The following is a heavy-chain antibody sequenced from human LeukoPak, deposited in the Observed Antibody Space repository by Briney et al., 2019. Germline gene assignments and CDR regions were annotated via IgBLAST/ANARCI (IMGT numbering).Heavy chain of an antibody. Sequence: GESLKISCKGSGYSFTSYWIGWVRQMPGKGLEWMGIIYPGHSDTRYSPSFQGQVTISADKSISTAYLQWSSLKASDTAMYYCARHGYSSSSGDAFDIWGQGTMVTVSS. D-gene: IGHD6-6*01. J-gene: IGHJ3*02. V-gene: IGHV5-51*01. CDR2: IYPGHSDT. CDR3: ARHGYSSSSGDAFDI. CDR1: GYSFTSYW.